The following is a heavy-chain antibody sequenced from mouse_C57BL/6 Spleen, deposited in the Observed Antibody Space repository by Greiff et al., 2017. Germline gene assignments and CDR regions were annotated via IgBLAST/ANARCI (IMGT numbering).Heavy chain of an antibody. V-gene: IGHV1-58*01. D-gene: IGHD2-4*01. CDR2: IYIGNGYT. Sequence: VQLQQSGAELVRPGSSVKMSCKTSGYTFTSYGINWVKQRPGQGLEWIGYIYIGNGYTAYNEKFKGKATLTSDTSSSTAYMQLSSLTSEDSAIYFCERGEIYYDYGGYAMDYWGQGTSVTVAS. J-gene: IGHJ4*01. CDR1: GYTFTSYG. CDR3: ERGEIYYDYGGYAMDY.